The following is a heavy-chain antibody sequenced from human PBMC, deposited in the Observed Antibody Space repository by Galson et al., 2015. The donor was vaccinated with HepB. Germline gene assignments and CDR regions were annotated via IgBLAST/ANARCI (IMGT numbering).Heavy chain of an antibody. CDR1: GFTFSNYA. CDR2: LSYDGGNK. V-gene: IGHV3-30*18. J-gene: IGHJ4*02. CDR3: AKDFGSGTQSLYYFDN. D-gene: IGHD1-26*01. Sequence: SLRLSCAASGFTFSNYAMHWVRQAPGKGLEWVAVLSYDGGNKYYADSVKGRLTISRDNSKNTLYLQMNSLRPEDTAVYYCAKDFGSGTQSLYYFDNWGQGTLVTVSS.